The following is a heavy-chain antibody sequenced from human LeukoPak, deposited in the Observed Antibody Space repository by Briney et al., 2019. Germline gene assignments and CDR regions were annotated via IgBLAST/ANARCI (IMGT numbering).Heavy chain of an antibody. Sequence: SETLSLTCAVYGGSFSGYYWSWIRQPPGKGLEWIGEINHSGSTNYNPSLKSRVTISLDTSKNQFSLKLSSVTAADTAVYYCARKPLRRYYGSAWFDPWGQGTLVTVSS. CDR3: ARKPLRRYYGSAWFDP. CDR2: INHSGST. V-gene: IGHV4-34*01. CDR1: GGSFSGYY. J-gene: IGHJ5*02. D-gene: IGHD3-10*01.